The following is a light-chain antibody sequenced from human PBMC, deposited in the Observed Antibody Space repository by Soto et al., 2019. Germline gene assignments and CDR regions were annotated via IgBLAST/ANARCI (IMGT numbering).Light chain of an antibody. J-gene: IGKJ2*01. CDR3: QQYYYWPPYT. CDR2: GAS. CDR1: QSVSNN. Sequence: EIVMTQSPATPSVSPGDRATVSYRDSQSVSNNYVAWYQQKPGQAPRLLIYGASIRATGIPARFSASESGTEFTLTISSLQSEDSAVYFCQQYYYWPPYTFGQGTTVDIK. V-gene: IGKV3-15*01.